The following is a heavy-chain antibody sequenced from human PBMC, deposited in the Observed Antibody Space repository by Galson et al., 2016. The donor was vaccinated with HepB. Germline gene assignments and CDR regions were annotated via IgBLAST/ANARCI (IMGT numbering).Heavy chain of an antibody. D-gene: IGHD4-17*01. CDR3: AKGDGGYYLVVDS. Sequence: SLRLSCAASGFTFDDYAMHWVRQVPGKGLEWVSLISGDGGGTYYADSVKGRFTISRDNSKTSLYLQMNTLRTEDTALYYCAKGDGGYYLVVDSWGQGILVTVSS. J-gene: IGHJ4*02. CDR1: GFTFDDYA. V-gene: IGHV3-43*02. CDR2: ISGDGGGT.